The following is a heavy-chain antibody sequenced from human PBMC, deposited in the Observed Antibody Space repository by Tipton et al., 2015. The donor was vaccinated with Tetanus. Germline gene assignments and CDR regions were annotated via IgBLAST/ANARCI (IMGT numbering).Heavy chain of an antibody. V-gene: IGHV4-4*08. CDR2: ISNSGRT. D-gene: IGHD3-3*01. CDR1: RGSRSANY. CDR3: ARANYNFAKKGPFDS. J-gene: IGHJ4*02. Sequence: TLSLTCAVSRGSRSANYWSWIRQSPGKGLEWLAYISNSGRTNSNYDLKSRITISQDTSKNQFSLSLTSVTAADTAVYYCARANYNFAKKGPFDSWGQGTQVIVSS.